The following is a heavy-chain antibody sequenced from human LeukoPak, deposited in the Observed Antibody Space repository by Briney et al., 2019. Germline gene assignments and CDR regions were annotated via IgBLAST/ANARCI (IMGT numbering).Heavy chain of an antibody. CDR3: ARASAGTLDLLDY. V-gene: IGHV3-21*01. CDR1: GFTFSTYR. D-gene: IGHD6-13*01. CDR2: ITSSSSSI. Sequence: GGSLRLSCAASGFTFSTYRMNWVRQAPGKGLEWVSAITSSSSSIYYADSLKGRFTISRDNAKNSLYLQMNSLRAEDTAVYYCARASAGTLDLLDYWGQGTLVTVSS. J-gene: IGHJ4*02.